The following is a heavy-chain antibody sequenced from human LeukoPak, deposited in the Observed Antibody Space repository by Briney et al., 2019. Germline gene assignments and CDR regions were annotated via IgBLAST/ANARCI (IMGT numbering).Heavy chain of an antibody. D-gene: IGHD2-2*01. CDR3: AGGGSVSWRKWFGP. Sequence: SETLSLTCTVSGGSISSYYWSWIRQPPGKGLEWIGYIYYSGSTNYNPSLNSRVTISVDTSKNQFSLKLSSVTAADTAVYYCAGGGSVSWRKWFGPWGQGTLVTVSS. V-gene: IGHV4-59*01. CDR1: GGSISSYY. J-gene: IGHJ5*02. CDR2: IYYSGST.